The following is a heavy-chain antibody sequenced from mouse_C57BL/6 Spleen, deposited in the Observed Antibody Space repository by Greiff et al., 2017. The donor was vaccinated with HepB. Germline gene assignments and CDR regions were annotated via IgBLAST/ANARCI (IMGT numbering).Heavy chain of an antibody. D-gene: IGHD2-4*01. Sequence: QVQLQQSAAELVRPGTSVKVSCKASGSAFTNYLIEWVKQRPGQGLEWIGVINPGSGGTNYNEKFKGKATLTADKSSSTAYMQLSSLTSADSAVYFCARGAITTAAYYAMDYWGQGTSVTVCS. V-gene: IGHV1-54*01. J-gene: IGHJ4*01. CDR1: GSAFTNYL. CDR3: ARGAITTAAYYAMDY. CDR2: INPGSGGT.